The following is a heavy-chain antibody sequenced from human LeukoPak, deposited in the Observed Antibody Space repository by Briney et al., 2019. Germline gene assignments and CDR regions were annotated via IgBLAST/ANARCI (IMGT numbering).Heavy chain of an antibody. D-gene: IGHD3-16*02. J-gene: IGHJ5*02. Sequence: SETLSLTCAVSGGSISRGGYSWTWIRQSPGKGLEWIGNIYHSGSTYYKPSLQSRVTMSIDKSKNQFSLKLNSVTAADTAVYYCARSSYDYVWGSDRSNWFDPWGQGTLVTVSS. V-gene: IGHV4-30-2*06. CDR1: GGSISRGGYS. CDR2: IYHSGST. CDR3: ARSSYDYVWGSDRSNWFDP.